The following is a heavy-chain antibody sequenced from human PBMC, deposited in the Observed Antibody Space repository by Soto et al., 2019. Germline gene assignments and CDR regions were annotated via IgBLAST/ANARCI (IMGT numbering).Heavy chain of an antibody. Sequence: SETLSLTCAVYGGSFSGYYWSWIRQPPGKGLEWIGEINHSGSTNYNPSLKSRVTISVDTSKNQFSLKLSSVTAADTAVYYCARGRYCSGGSCSRRRNSFDPWGQGTLVTVSS. CDR1: GGSFSGYY. D-gene: IGHD2-15*01. CDR3: ARGRYCSGGSCSRRRNSFDP. J-gene: IGHJ5*02. CDR2: INHSGST. V-gene: IGHV4-34*01.